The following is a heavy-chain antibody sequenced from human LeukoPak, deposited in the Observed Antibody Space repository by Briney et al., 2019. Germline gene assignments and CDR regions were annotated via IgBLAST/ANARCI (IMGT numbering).Heavy chain of an antibody. J-gene: IGHJ3*02. CDR3: ARDGGARGYSYIRGQNAFDI. V-gene: IGHV4-34*01. Sequence: SETLSLTCAVYGGSFSGYYWSWIRQPPGKGLEWIGEINHSGSTYFNPSLKSRVTISVDTSKNQFSLKLSSVTAADTAVYYCARDGGARGYSYIRGQNAFDIWGQGTMVTVSS. D-gene: IGHD5-18*01. CDR1: GGSFSGYY. CDR2: INHSGST.